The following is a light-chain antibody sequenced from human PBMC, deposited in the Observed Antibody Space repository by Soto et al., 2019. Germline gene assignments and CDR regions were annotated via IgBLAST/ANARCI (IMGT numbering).Light chain of an antibody. CDR1: QSISKY. CDR2: TTS. CDR3: QQSYITDQFT. Sequence: DIQMTQSPSSLSASVGDSVTISCRASQSISKYLNWYQQKPGKAPELLIYTTSNVQTGVSSRFSGSGSGTDFNLTVSSLQPEDFATYYCQQSYITDQFTFGPGTKVDIK. J-gene: IGKJ3*01. V-gene: IGKV1-39*01.